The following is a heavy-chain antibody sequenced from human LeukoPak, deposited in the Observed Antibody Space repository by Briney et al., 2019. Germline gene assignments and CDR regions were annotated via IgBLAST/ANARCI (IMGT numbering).Heavy chain of an antibody. CDR3: ARDRRGDIVVPAAMPFDY. V-gene: IGHV1-18*01. CDR1: GYTFTSYG. D-gene: IGHD2-2*01. J-gene: IGHJ4*02. Sequence: ASVKVSCKASGYTFTSYGISWVRQAPGQGLEWMGWISAYNGNTDFVQKFQGRVTITRDTSASTAYMELSSLRSEDTAVYYCARDRRGDIVVPAAMPFDYWGQGTLVTVSS. CDR2: ISAYNGNT.